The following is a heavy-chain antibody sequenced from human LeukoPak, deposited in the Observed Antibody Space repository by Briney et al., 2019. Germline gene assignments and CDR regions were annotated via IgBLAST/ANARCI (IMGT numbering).Heavy chain of an antibody. Sequence: GGSLRLSCAASGFTFSSYAMSWVRQAPGKGLEWVSAISGSGGSTCYADSVKGRFTISRDNSKNTLYLQMNSLRAEDTAVYYCARTGSGIFDYWGQGTLVTVSS. J-gene: IGHJ4*02. D-gene: IGHD2-15*01. CDR1: GFTFSSYA. CDR3: ARTGSGIFDY. V-gene: IGHV3-23*01. CDR2: ISGSGGST.